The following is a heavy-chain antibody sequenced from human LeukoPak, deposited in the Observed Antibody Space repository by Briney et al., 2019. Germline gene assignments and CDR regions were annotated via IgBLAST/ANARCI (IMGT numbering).Heavy chain of an antibody. CDR3: ARSTYYYGSGSCYPNWFDP. Sequence: ASVKVSCKASGYTFTGYYMHWVRQAPGQGLEWMGWINPNSGGTNYAQKFQGRVTMTRDTSISTAYMELSRLRSDDTAVYYCARSTYYYGSGSCYPNWFDPWGQGTLVTVSS. CDR2: INPNSGGT. CDR1: GYTFTGYY. V-gene: IGHV1-2*02. D-gene: IGHD3-10*01. J-gene: IGHJ5*02.